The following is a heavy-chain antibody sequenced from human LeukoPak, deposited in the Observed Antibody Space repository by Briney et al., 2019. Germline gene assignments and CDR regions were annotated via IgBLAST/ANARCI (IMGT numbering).Heavy chain of an antibody. D-gene: IGHD4-11*01. Sequence: SETLSLTRDVCVGPVSEYYWNWLRQPAGKGLEWIGRVSASGRTYYNPSLKSRLTMSIDTSKSQLSLHLTSVTAADTALYYCARSLYSNYAVNWSASWGQGTLVTVSS. CDR1: VGPVSEYY. CDR3: ARSLYSNYAVNWSAS. V-gene: IGHV4-59*10. J-gene: IGHJ5*01. CDR2: VSASGRT.